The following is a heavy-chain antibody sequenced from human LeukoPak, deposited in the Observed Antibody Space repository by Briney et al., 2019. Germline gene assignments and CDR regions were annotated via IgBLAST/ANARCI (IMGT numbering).Heavy chain of an antibody. CDR3: AREGVSSNWNNWYFDL. D-gene: IGHD1-1*01. CDR1: GFTFISYW. V-gene: IGHV3-7*01. CDR2: IKQDGSEK. Sequence: GGSLRLSCSASGFTFISYWMSWVRQAPGKGLEWVANIKQDGSEKYYVDSVRGRFTISRDNAENSLYLQMSSLRAEDTAVYYCAREGVSSNWNNWYFDLWGRGALVTVSS. J-gene: IGHJ2*01.